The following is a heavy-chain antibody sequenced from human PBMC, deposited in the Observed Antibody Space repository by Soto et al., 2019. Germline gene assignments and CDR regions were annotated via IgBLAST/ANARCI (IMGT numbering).Heavy chain of an antibody. D-gene: IGHD2-15*01. CDR1: GGSISSGGYY. J-gene: IGHJ6*03. CDR2: IYYSGST. CDR3: ARVVAATQYYYYYYMDV. Sequence: QVQLQESGPGLVKPSQTLSLTCTVSGGSISSGGYYWSWIRQHPGKGLEWIGYIYYSGSTYYNPSLKSRVTMSVDTSKYQFSLKLSSVTAADTAVYYCARVVAATQYYYYYYMDVWGKGTTVTVSS. V-gene: IGHV4-31*03.